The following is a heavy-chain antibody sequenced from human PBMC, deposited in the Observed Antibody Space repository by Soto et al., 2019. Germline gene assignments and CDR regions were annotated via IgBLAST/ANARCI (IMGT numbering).Heavy chain of an antibody. D-gene: IGHD1-26*01. CDR1: GFTFSSYG. Sequence: QVQLVESGGGVVQPGRSLRLSCAASGFTFSSYGMHWVRQAPGKGLEWVAVIWYDGSNKYYADSVKGRFTISRDNSKNTLYLQMNSLGAEDTAVYYCARDGGWSVYYGMDVWGQGTTVTVSS. J-gene: IGHJ6*02. V-gene: IGHV3-33*01. CDR3: ARDGGWSVYYGMDV. CDR2: IWYDGSNK.